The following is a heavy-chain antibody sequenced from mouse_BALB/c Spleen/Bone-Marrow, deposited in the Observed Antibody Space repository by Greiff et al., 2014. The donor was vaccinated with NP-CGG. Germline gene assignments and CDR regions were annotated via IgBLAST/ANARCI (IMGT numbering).Heavy chain of an antibody. CDR2: INPSSGYT. D-gene: IGHD2-4*01. J-gene: IGHJ2*01. V-gene: IGHV1-4*01. Sequence: QVQLQQSGAELARPGASVKMSCKASGYSFTSYTVHWVKQRPGQGLEWIGYINPSSGYTNYNQKFKDKATLTADKSSSTAYMQLSSLTSEDSAVYYCARGWDYEGYFDYWGQGTTLTVSS. CDR1: GYSFTSYT. CDR3: ARGWDYEGYFDY.